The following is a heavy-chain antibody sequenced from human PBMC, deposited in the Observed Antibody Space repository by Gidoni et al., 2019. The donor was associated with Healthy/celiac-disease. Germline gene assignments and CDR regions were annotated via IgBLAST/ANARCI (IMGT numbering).Heavy chain of an antibody. Sequence: QVQLQESGPGLVKPSETLSLTCTVSGGSIRSYSWSWIRQPPGKGLEWIGYIYYSGSTNYNPSLKSRVTISVDTSKNQFSLKLSSVTAADTAVYYCARSGSQYLYYFDYWGQGTLVTVSS. D-gene: IGHD3-10*01. CDR2: IYYSGST. V-gene: IGHV4-59*01. J-gene: IGHJ4*02. CDR3: ARSGSQYLYYFDY. CDR1: GGSIRSYS.